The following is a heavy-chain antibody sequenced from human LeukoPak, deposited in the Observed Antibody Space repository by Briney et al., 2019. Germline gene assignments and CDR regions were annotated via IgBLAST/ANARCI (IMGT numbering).Heavy chain of an antibody. CDR3: AGFDSSGYFSVY. D-gene: IGHD3-22*01. J-gene: IGHJ4*02. Sequence: KPSETLSLTCAGYGGSFSGYYWSWIRQPPGKGLEWIGEINHSGSTNYNPSLKSRVTISVDTSKNQFSLKLSSVTAADTAVYYCAGFDSSGYFSVYWGQGTLVTVSS. CDR2: INHSGST. CDR1: GGSFSGYY. V-gene: IGHV4-34*01.